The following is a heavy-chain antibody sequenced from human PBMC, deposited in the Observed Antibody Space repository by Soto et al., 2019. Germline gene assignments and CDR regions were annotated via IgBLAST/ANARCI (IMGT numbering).Heavy chain of an antibody. J-gene: IGHJ4*02. CDR3: ARGRTVRNYADDSSDYFYFFDY. CDR2: VYYTVST. Sequence: SETLSLTCTVSGDSISTFYWGWMRQSPGKELEWIGYVYYTVSTNYNPSLKSRVTISVDRSKNQFSLKLTPANAADTAVYYCARGRTVRNYADDSSDYFYFFDYWGQGXQVTVSS. D-gene: IGHD3-22*01. CDR1: GDSISTFY. V-gene: IGHV4-59*01.